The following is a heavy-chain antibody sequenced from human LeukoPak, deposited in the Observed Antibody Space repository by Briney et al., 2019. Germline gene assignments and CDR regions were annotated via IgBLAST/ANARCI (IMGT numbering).Heavy chain of an antibody. Sequence: PGGSLRLSCAASGFTFSNYWMTWVRQAPGKGLEWVASIKQDGSDKYYVDSVKGRCTISRDNAKKSLYLQMNSLRAEDTAAYYCAGFRWTTTSVDYWGQGTLVTVSS. D-gene: IGHD4-17*01. CDR1: GFTFSNYW. CDR3: AGFRWTTTSVDY. V-gene: IGHV3-7*01. CDR2: IKQDGSDK. J-gene: IGHJ4*02.